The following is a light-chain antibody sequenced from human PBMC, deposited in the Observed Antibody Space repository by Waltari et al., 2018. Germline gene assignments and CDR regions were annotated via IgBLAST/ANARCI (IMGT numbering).Light chain of an antibody. CDR1: QSISSW. CDR3: QQYNSYSRT. V-gene: IGKV1-5*03. Sequence: DIQMTQSPSTLSASVGDRVTITCRARQSISSWLAWFQQKPGKAPKLLIYKASSLESGVPSRFSGSGSWTEFTLTISSLQPDDFATYYCQQYNSYSRTFGQGTKVEIK. J-gene: IGKJ1*01. CDR2: KAS.